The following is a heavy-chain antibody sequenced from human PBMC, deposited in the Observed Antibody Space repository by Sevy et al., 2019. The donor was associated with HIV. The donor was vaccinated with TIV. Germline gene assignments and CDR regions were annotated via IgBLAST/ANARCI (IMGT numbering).Heavy chain of an antibody. Sequence: GGSLRLSCAASGFNFNIYNMIWVRQAPGKGLEWVSFISFTNNYIYYADSVRGRFTISRDNAKNSLYLQMNSLRVEDTAVYYCARRMTTSHGLDVWGQGTMVTVSS. CDR1: GFNFNIYN. D-gene: IGHD1-1*01. J-gene: IGHJ3*01. CDR2: ISFTNNYI. CDR3: ARRMTTSHGLDV. V-gene: IGHV3-21*06.